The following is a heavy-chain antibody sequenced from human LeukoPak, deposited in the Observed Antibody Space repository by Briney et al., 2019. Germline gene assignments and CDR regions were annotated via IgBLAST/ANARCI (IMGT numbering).Heavy chain of an antibody. V-gene: IGHV3-64*01. CDR1: GFTFSSYS. CDR3: AKDGGWELLHYYYGMDV. D-gene: IGHD1-26*01. J-gene: IGHJ6*01. Sequence: GGSLRLSCAASGFTFSSYSMNWVRQAPGKGLEYVSGISSNGGSTYYANSVKGRLTISRDNSKNTLYLQMNSLRAEDTAVYYCAKDGGWELLHYYYGMDVWGQGTTVTVSS. CDR2: ISSNGGST.